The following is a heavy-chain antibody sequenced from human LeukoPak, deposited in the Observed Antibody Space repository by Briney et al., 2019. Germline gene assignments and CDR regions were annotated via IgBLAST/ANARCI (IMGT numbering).Heavy chain of an antibody. V-gene: IGHV5-51*01. D-gene: IGHD1-26*01. CDR2: IYPGDSDT. Sequence: GESLKISCKGSGYRFTSYWIGWVLQMPGKGLEWMVIIYPGDSDTRYSPSFQGQVTISADKSISTAYLQWSSLKASDTAMYYCASTTTSGSCPHFDYWGQGTLVTVSS. CDR3: ASTTTSGSCPHFDY. J-gene: IGHJ4*02. CDR1: GYRFTSYW.